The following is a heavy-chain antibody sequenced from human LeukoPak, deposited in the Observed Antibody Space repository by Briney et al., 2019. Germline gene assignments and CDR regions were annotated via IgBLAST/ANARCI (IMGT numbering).Heavy chain of an antibody. V-gene: IGHV3-49*03. J-gene: IGHJ4*02. CDR3: TRAPGEWELRGPFDY. D-gene: IGHD1-26*01. Sequence: GGSLRLSCAASGFTFSSYGMSWFRQAPGKGLEWVGFIRSKAYGGTTEYAASVKGRFTISRDDSKSIAYLQMNSLKTEDTAVYYCTRAPGEWELRGPFDYWGQGTLVTVSS. CDR1: GFTFSSYG. CDR2: IRSKAYGGTT.